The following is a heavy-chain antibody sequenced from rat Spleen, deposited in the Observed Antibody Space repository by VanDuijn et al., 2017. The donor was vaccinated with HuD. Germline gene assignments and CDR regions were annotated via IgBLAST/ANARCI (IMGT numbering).Heavy chain of an antibody. Sequence: EVKLVESGGGLVQVGRSLKLSCAASGFNFNDYWMGWVRQAPGKGLEWIAEINKDSSTIKYSPSLEDKLTISRDNAQNTLYLQMSKLGSEDTAIYYCATVDYSGESDYWGQGVMVTVSA. D-gene: IGHD1-1*01. J-gene: IGHJ2*01. CDR1: GFNFNDYW. V-gene: IGHV4-2*01. CDR2: INKDSSTI. CDR3: ATVDYSGESDY.